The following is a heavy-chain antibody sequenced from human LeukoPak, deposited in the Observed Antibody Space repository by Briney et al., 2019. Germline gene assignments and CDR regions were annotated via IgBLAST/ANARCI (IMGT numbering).Heavy chain of an antibody. Sequence: SETLSLTCTVSGGSISSYYWSWIRQTPGKGLEWIGYIYYSGSTNYNPSLKSRATISVDTSKNQFSLKLSSVTAADTAVYYCARGYSNYYFDYWGQGTLVTVSS. CDR3: ARGYSNYYFDY. D-gene: IGHD4-11*01. J-gene: IGHJ4*02. V-gene: IGHV4-59*01. CDR1: GGSISSYY. CDR2: IYYSGST.